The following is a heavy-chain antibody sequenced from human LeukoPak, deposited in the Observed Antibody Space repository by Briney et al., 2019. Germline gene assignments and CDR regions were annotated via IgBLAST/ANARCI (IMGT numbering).Heavy chain of an antibody. CDR1: GFTFSSYW. CDR2: IKQDGSEK. D-gene: IGHD3-3*01. CDR3: AKVFSSSIWMGDAFGI. Sequence: GGSLRLSCAASGFTFSSYWMSWVRQAPGKGLEWVANIKQDGSEKYYVDSVKGRFTISRDNAKNTLYLQMNSLRAEDTAVYYCAKVFSSSIWMGDAFGIWGQGTMVTVSS. J-gene: IGHJ3*02. V-gene: IGHV3-7*03.